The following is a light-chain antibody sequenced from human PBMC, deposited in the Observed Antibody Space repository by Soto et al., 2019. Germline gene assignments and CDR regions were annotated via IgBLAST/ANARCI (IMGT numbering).Light chain of an antibody. V-gene: IGKV2-28*01. CDR3: MQPLQSWT. Sequence: DVVMAQSPLSLPFTPGERSSISCRSGQSLLHSNGYNYLDWYLQKPGQSPQLLIYLGSNRASGVPDRFSGSGSGTDFTLKISRVEAEDVGVYYCMQPLQSWTFGQGTKVDIK. CDR2: LGS. J-gene: IGKJ1*01. CDR1: QSLLHSNGYNY.